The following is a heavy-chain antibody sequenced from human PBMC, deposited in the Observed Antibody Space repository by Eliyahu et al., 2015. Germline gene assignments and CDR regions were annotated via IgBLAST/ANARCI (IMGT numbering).Heavy chain of an antibody. CDR2: IYFSGGT. Sequence: QLQLQESGPGLVKPSETLSLSCTVSGGSISSSSYYWGWIRQPPGKGLEWIGNIYFSGGTYYNPSLKSRVTISVDTSKNQFSLKVTSVTAADTAVYYCARLAMESSDWPRFYFDFWGQGTLVTVSS. D-gene: IGHD6-19*01. V-gene: IGHV4-39*01. J-gene: IGHJ4*02. CDR1: GGSISSSSYY. CDR3: ARLAMESSDWPRFYFDF.